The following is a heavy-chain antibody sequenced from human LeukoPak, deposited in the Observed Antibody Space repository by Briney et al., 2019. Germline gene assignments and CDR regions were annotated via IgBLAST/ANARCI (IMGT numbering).Heavy chain of an antibody. CDR2: IKQDGSKK. D-gene: IGHD1-26*01. V-gene: IGHV3-7*01. CDR3: ARGLYSGSYHADY. CDR1: GFTFSSYW. Sequence: GGSLRLSCAASGFTFSSYWMSWVRQAPGKGLEWVANIKQDGSKKYYVDSVKGRFTISRDNAKNSLYLQMNSLRAEDTAVYYCARGLYSGSYHADYWGQGTLVTVSS. J-gene: IGHJ4*02.